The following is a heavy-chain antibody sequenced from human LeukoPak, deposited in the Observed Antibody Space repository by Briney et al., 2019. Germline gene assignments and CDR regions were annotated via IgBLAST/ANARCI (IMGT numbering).Heavy chain of an antibody. CDR3: ARIMLATGNNDNYFDY. D-gene: IGHD5-12*01. V-gene: IGHV2-70*11. Sequence: ESGPTLVNPTQTLTLTCTFSGFSLSTSGMCVSWIRQPPGKALEWLARIDWDDDKYYSTSLKTRLTISKDTSKNQVVLTMTNMDPVDTATYYCARIMLATGNNDNYFDYWGQGTLVTVSS. CDR1: GFSLSTSGMC. J-gene: IGHJ4*02. CDR2: IDWDDDK.